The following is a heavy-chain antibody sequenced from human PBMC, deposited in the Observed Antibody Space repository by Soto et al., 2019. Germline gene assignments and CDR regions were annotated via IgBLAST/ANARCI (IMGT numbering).Heavy chain of an antibody. Sequence: VQLLESGGGLVQPGGSLRLSCAASGFTFGRSAMSWVRQAPGKGLEWVSGISGSGTSTYYADFLKGRSSISRDNPRNMLYLEISSLTIEDTAIFYCVKEKNYDISAARYGIDVWGQGITVTVSS. J-gene: IGHJ6*02. D-gene: IGHD3-9*01. CDR1: GFTFGRSA. V-gene: IGHV3-23*01. CDR3: VKEKNYDISAARYGIDV. CDR2: ISGSGTST.